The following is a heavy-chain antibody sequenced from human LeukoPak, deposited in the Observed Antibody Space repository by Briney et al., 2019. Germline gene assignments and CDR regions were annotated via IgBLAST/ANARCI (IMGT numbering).Heavy chain of an antibody. Sequence: GESLKISCKGSGYSFTSYWIGWVRQMPGKGLEWMGIIYPGDSDTRYSPSFQGQVTISADKSISTAYLQWSSLKASDTAMYYCARLLEENYGDSPGWFDPWGQGTLVTVSS. V-gene: IGHV5-51*01. CDR2: IYPGDSDT. CDR1: GYSFTSYW. CDR3: ARLLEENYGDSPGWFDP. D-gene: IGHD4-17*01. J-gene: IGHJ5*02.